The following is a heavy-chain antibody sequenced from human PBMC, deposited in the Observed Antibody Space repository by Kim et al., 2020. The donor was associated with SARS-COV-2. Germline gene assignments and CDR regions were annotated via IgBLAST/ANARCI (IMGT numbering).Heavy chain of an antibody. CDR1: GGSITSYF. Sequence: SETLSLTCTVSGGSITSYFWIWIRQPPGKGLEWIGYIYYRGSTNYNPSLKTRLTMSVDTSKNQFSLKLTSVTPADTAVYYCARETPDNWIDLWGQGTPVTVSS. V-gene: IGHV4-59*01. CDR2: IYYRGST. CDR3: ARETPDNWIDL. J-gene: IGHJ5*02.